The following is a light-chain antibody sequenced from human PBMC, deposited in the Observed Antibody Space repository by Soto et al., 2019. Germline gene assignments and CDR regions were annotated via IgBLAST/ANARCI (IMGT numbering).Light chain of an antibody. CDR1: QSVSSNY. V-gene: IGKV3-20*01. Sequence: EIVLTHSPGTLSLSPGERATLSFRASQSVSSNYLAWYQQKPGQAPRLLMYDASSRATGIPDRFSGSGSGTDFTLTISRLEPEDFAVYYCQQYSSSRTFGQGTKVDI. CDR3: QQYSSSRT. J-gene: IGKJ1*01. CDR2: DAS.